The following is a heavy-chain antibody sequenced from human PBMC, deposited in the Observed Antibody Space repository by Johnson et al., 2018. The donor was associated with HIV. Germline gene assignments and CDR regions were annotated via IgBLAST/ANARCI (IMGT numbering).Heavy chain of an antibody. CDR1: GFTFGDYA. J-gene: IGHJ3*02. CDR2: IKQDGSEK. CDR3: ARDRGLDAFDI. V-gene: IGHV3-7*01. D-gene: IGHD3-10*01. Sequence: VQLVESGGGVVQPGGSLRLSCTASGFTFGDYAMSWVRQAPGKGLEWVANIKQDGSEKYYVDSVKGRFTISRDNAKNSLYLQMNNLRAEDTAVYYCARDRGLDAFDIWGQGTMVTVSS.